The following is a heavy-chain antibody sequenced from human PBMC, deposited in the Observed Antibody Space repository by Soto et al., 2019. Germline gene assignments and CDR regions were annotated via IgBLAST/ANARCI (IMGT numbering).Heavy chain of an antibody. D-gene: IGHD3-16*01. CDR2: IHPSGDT. CDR3: SRGRDPHTGGRT. V-gene: IGHV4-34*02. Sequence: QVQLQQWGAGLLKPSETLSLTCAVDSGSFSTYYCSWTRQPPGKGLEWIGEIHPSGDTDYNPSLSNRVTISLDTPKNHFSLKLTSVTAADTAVYFCSRGRDPHTGGRTWGQGTLVNVSS. CDR1: SGSFSTYY. J-gene: IGHJ5*02.